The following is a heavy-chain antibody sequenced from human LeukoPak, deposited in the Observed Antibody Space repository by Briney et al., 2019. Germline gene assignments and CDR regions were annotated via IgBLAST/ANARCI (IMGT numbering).Heavy chain of an antibody. CDR3: STGRLGT. D-gene: IGHD1-26*01. J-gene: IGHJ5*02. CDR1: GFTLSSFG. CDR2: IRTKTEGGTT. V-gene: IGHV3-15*01. Sequence: PGRSLRLSCAASGFTLSSFGMHWVRQAPGKGLEWVGLIRTKTEGGTTDYAAPVKGRFTISRDDSENTLILQMNSLKTEDTAVYYCSTGRLGTWGQGTLVTVSS.